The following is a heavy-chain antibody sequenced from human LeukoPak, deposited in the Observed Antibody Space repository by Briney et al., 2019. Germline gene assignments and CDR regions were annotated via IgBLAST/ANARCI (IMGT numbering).Heavy chain of an antibody. CDR3: ARDKAAAGNYGMDV. CDR1: GGSFSGYY. J-gene: IGHJ6*02. D-gene: IGHD6-13*01. Sequence: PSETLSLTCAVYGGSFSGYYWSWIRQPPGKGLEWIGEINHSGSTNYNPSLKSRVTISVDTSKNQFSLKLSSVTAADTAVYYCARDKAAAGNYGMDVWGQGTTVTVSS. V-gene: IGHV4-34*01. CDR2: INHSGST.